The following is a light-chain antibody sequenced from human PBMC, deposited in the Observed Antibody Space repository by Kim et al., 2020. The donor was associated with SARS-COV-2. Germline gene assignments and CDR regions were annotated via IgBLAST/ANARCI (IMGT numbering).Light chain of an antibody. CDR1: KLGDKY. Sequence: SYDLTQPPSVSASPGQTASITCSGDKLGDKYACWYQQKPGQSPVLVIYQDSKRPSGIPERFSGSNSGNTATLTISGTQAMDEADYYCQAWDSSTWVFGGGTQLTVL. CDR3: QAWDSSTWV. J-gene: IGLJ3*02. CDR2: QDS. V-gene: IGLV3-1*01.